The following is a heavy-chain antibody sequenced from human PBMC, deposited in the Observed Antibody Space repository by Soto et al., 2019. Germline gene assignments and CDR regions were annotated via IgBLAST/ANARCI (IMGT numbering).Heavy chain of an antibody. CDR3: AKASFYYYYMDV. Sequence: ASVKVSCKASGYTFTSYDINWVRHATGQGLEWMGWMNPNSGNTGYAQKFQGRVTMTRNTSISTAYMELSSLRSEDTAVYYCAKASFYYYYMDVWGKGTTVTVSS. CDR2: MNPNSGNT. V-gene: IGHV1-8*01. J-gene: IGHJ6*03. CDR1: GYTFTSYD. D-gene: IGHD2-2*01.